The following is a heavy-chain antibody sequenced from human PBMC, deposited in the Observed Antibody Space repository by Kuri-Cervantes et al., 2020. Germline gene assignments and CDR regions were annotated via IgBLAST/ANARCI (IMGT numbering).Heavy chain of an antibody. D-gene: IGHD3-10*01. V-gene: IGHV4-39*07. CDR3: AREIWFGELLRVDYFDY. J-gene: IGHJ4*02. Sequence: GSLRLSCTVSGGSISRSSYYWGWIRQSPGKGLEWIGNIYYSGSTYYNPSLKSRVTISVDTSKNQFSLKLSSVTAADTAVYYCAREIWFGELLRVDYFDYWGQGTLVTVSS. CDR1: GGSISRSSYY. CDR2: IYYSGST.